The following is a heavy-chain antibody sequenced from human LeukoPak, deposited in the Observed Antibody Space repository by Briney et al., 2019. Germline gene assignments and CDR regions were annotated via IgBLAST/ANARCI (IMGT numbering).Heavy chain of an antibody. D-gene: IGHD3-22*01. CDR2: ISGSGGST. V-gene: IGHV3-20*04. CDR1: GGSMNNYY. J-gene: IGHJ4*02. CDR3: ARDGDGGQYDSSGYADY. Sequence: PSETLSLTCTVSGGSMNNYYWSWIRQTPGKGLEWVSGISGSGGSTYYADSVKGRFTISRDNAKNSLYLVMNSLRVEDTALYYCARDGDGGQYDSSGYADYWGQGTLVTVSS.